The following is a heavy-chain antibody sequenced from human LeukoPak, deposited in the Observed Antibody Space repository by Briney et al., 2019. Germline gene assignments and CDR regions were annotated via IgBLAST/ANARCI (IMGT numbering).Heavy chain of an antibody. D-gene: IGHD3-10*01. CDR3: ARDPGGYFDY. CDR1: GFLFGSHA. Sequence: GGSLRLSCAASGFLFGSHAMNWVRQAPGKGLEWASGISGGSTYYADSVKGRFTISRGNSKNTLFLQMNSLRPEDTAVYFCARDPGGYFDYWGQGTLVTVSS. J-gene: IGHJ4*02. CDR2: ISGGST. V-gene: IGHV3-23*01.